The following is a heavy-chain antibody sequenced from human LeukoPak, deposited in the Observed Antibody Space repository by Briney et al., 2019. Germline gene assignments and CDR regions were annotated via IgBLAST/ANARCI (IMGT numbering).Heavy chain of an antibody. D-gene: IGHD3-10*01. CDR2: INHSGST. CDR3: ARVKGVRELGAV. J-gene: IGHJ6*02. V-gene: IGHV4-34*01. CDR1: GGSFSGYY. Sequence: SETLSLTCAVYGGSFSGYYWNWIRQPPGKGLEWIGDINHSGSTNYNPSLKSRVTISVDTSKNQFSLNLSSVTAADTAVYYCARVKGVRELGAVWGQGTTVTVSS.